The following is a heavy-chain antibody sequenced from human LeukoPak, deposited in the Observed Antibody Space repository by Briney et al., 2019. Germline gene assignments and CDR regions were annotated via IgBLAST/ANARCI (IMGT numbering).Heavy chain of an antibody. CDR3: ASGYSSSWYRTNWFDL. J-gene: IGHJ5*02. CDR2: INHSGST. D-gene: IGHD6-13*01. CDR1: RGSFSGYY. Sequence: PSETLSLTCAVYRGSFSGYYWSWLRQPPGKGLESIGEINHSGSTNYNPSLKSRVTISVDTSKNQFSLKLSSVTAAATAVYYCASGYSSSWYRTNWFDLWGQGTLVTVSS. V-gene: IGHV4-34*01.